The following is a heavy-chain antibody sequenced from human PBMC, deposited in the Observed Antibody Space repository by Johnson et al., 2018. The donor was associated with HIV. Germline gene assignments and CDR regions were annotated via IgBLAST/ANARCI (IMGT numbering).Heavy chain of an antibody. D-gene: IGHD3-22*01. V-gene: IGHV3-20*04. J-gene: IGHJ3*02. CDR1: GFTFNDYA. CDR2: INWNGGST. Sequence: VQLVESGGGVVRPGESLRLSCAAPGFTFNDYAMTWLRQAPGKGLEWVSGINWNGGSTGYPDSVKGRFTISRDNAKNSLYLQMNSLRAEDTGLYYCGRATHYYDSGVYRGDGFDIWGQGTMVIVSS. CDR3: GRATHYYDSGVYRGDGFDI.